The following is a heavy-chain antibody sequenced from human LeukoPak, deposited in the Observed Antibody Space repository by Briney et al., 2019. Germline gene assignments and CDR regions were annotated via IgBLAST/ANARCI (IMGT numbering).Heavy chain of an antibody. Sequence: ASVKVSCKTSGYTFTGYYMHWVRQAPGQGLEWMGWINPNSGGTNYAQKFQGWVTMTRDTSISTAYMELSRLRSDDTAVYYCARGYYDSSGPDYYYGMDVWGQGTTVTVSS. CDR3: ARGYYDSSGPDYYYGMDV. V-gene: IGHV1-2*04. J-gene: IGHJ6*02. CDR2: INPNSGGT. D-gene: IGHD3-22*01. CDR1: GYTFTGYY.